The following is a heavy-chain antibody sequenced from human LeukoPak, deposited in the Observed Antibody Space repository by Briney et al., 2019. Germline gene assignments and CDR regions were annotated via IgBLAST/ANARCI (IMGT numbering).Heavy chain of an antibody. CDR2: IYYSGST. CDR3: ARGAYDFWSGYQNWFDP. J-gene: IGHJ5*02. V-gene: IGHV4-30-4*01. Sequence: SETLSLTCTVSGGSISSADYYWSWIRQPPGKGLEWIGYIYYSGSTYYNPSLKSRVTISVDTSKNQFSLKLSSVTAADTAVYYCARGAYDFWSGYQNWFDPWGQGTLVTVSS. CDR1: GGSISSADYY. D-gene: IGHD3-3*01.